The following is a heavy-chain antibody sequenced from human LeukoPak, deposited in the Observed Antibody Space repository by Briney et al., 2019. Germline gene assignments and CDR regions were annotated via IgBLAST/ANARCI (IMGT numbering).Heavy chain of an antibody. V-gene: IGHV4-61*02. J-gene: IGHJ6*02. CDR1: GGSISSGSYY. Sequence: SQTLSLTCTVSGGSISSGSYYWSWIRQPAGKGLEWIGRIYTSGSTNYNPSLKSRVTILIETSKNQLSLKLSSVTAADTALYYCARSNGDYYYGMDVWGQGTLVTVSS. D-gene: IGHD4-17*01. CDR3: ARSNGDYYYGMDV. CDR2: IYTSGST.